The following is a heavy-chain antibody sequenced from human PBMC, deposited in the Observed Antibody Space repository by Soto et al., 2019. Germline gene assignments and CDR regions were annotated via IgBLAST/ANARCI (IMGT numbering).Heavy chain of an antibody. J-gene: IGHJ6*02. CDR2: ISYDGSNK. CDR3: AKDSGGSGTYFNRKGGMDV. CDR1: VFTFSIYA. Sequence: PGGYLGLNCEASVFTFSIYAMHWVGQAPGRGLEWVAVISYDGSNKYYADSVKGRFTISRDNSKNTLYLQMNSLRAEDTAVYYCAKDSGGSGTYFNRKGGMDVWGQGTTVTVSS. D-gene: IGHD3-10*01. V-gene: IGHV3-30*18.